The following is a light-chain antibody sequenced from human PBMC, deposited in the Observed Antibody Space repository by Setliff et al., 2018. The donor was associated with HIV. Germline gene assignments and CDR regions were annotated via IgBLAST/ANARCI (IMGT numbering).Light chain of an antibody. J-gene: IGLJ1*01. CDR2: DVT. Sequence: ALTQPRSVSGSPGQSVTISCTGTASDIGNYKYVPWYQQQPDKAPKLIIYDVTKRPSGVPDRFSGSKSGNTASLTISGLQSEDEGDYFCCSYAGTYTSLYVFGAGTKVTVL. CDR3: CSYAGTYTSLYV. V-gene: IGLV2-11*01. CDR1: ASDIGNYKY.